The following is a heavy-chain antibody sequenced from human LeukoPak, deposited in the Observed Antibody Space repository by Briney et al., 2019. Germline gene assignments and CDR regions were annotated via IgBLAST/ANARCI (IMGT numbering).Heavy chain of an antibody. Sequence: GASVKLSCTASVFTLTSSVMQWVRQARGQHLESIGWIVVGSGNTNYAQKFQERVTITRDMSTSTAYMELSSLRSEDTAVYYCAASPEGFGDWAWGDWYFDLWGRGTLVTVSS. V-gene: IGHV1-58*02. D-gene: IGHD3-10*01. J-gene: IGHJ2*01. CDR2: IVVGSGNT. CDR1: VFTLTSSV. CDR3: AASPEGFGDWAWGDWYFDL.